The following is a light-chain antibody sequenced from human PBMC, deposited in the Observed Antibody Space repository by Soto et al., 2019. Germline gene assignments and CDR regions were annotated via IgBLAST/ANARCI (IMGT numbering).Light chain of an antibody. J-gene: IGLJ2*01. CDR2: LNS. CDR1: SSNIGSYD. V-gene: IGLV1-40*01. CDR3: QSYYRSLSGVV. Sequence: QSALTQPPSVSGAPGQGVTISCTGSSSNIGSYDVHWYQQLPGTAPKLLIYLNSNQPSGGPDRFLAAKSATSASLAITWLQAEDEAAYYCQSYYRSLSGVVFGGGTKLTVL.